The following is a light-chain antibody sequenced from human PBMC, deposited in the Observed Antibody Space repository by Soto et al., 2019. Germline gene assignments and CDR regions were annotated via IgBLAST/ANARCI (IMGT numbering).Light chain of an antibody. CDR3: QQYGSSPLT. V-gene: IGKV3-20*01. Sequence: EIVWTQSPGTMSLSPGERATLYCRASQSVSSSYLAWYQQKPGQAPRRLIYGASSRATGIPDRFSGSGSGTDFTLTISRLEPEDFAVYYCQQYGSSPLTFGPGTKVDIK. CDR2: GAS. J-gene: IGKJ3*01. CDR1: QSVSSSY.